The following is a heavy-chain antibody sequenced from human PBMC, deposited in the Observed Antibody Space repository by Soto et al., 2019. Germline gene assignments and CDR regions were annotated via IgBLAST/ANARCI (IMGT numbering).Heavy chain of an antibody. CDR1: GGSVTNSSYY. Sequence: PWGTPALTCTFSGGSVTNSSYYWGWIRQSPGKGLEWIGSVYYRGRSYSKSSVKSLVTISVDTSKNQFSLNFNSVTASDTALYYCVSQRTTVLTQAYFDYWGPGALVTVS. D-gene: IGHD4-17*01. CDR3: VSQRTTVLTQAYFDY. CDR2: VYYRGRS. J-gene: IGHJ4*02. V-gene: IGHV4-39*01.